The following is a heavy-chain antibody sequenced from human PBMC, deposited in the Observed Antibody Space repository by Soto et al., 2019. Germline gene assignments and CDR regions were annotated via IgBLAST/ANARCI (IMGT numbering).Heavy chain of an antibody. CDR2: IYYSGST. Sequence: SETLSLTCTVSGGSISRYYWSWIRQPPGKGLEWIGYIYYSGSTNYNPSLKSRVTISVDTSKNQFSLKLSSVTAADTAVYYCARGGSYYLSLWYYYYGMDVWGQGTTVTVSS. J-gene: IGHJ6*02. CDR3: ARGGSYYLSLWYYYYGMDV. D-gene: IGHD1-26*01. V-gene: IGHV4-59*01. CDR1: GGSISRYY.